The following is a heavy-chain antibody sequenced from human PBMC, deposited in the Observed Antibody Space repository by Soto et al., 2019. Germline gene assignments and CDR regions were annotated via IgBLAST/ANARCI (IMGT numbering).Heavy chain of an antibody. CDR1: GFTFSSYA. D-gene: IGHD3-9*01. Sequence: TGGSLRLSCAASGFTFSSYAMSWVRQAPGKGLEWVSAISGSGGSTYYADSVKGRFTISRDNSKNTLYLQMNSLRAEDTAVYYCAKDPYYDILTGYQYFDYWGQGTLVTVSS. CDR3: AKDPYYDILTGYQYFDY. V-gene: IGHV3-23*01. CDR2: ISGSGGST. J-gene: IGHJ4*02.